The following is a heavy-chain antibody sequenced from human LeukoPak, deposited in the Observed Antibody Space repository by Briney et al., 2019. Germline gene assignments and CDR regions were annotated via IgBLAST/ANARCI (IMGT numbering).Heavy chain of an antibody. CDR2: IIPILGIA. CDR3: ARDKAGGNYYYYGMDV. CDR1: GGTFSSYA. J-gene: IGHJ6*02. V-gene: IGHV1-69*04. D-gene: IGHD2-8*02. Sequence: SSVKVSCKASGGTFSSYAISWVRQAPGQGLGWMGRIIPILGIANYAQKFQGRVTITADKSTSTAYMELSSLRSEDTAVYYCARDKAGGNYYYYGMDVWGQGTTVTVSS.